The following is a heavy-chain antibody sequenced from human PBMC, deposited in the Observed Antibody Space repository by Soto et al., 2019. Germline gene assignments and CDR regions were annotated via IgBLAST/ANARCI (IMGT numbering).Heavy chain of an antibody. Sequence: EVHLVASGGGLIQPGGSLRLSCAASGFAFSRHDMHWVRQPTGRGLEWVSSIGIAGDTHYSGSVKGRFNLSRENAKNSVYLLMNSLRAGDTAVSYCVRGDDGVFDYWGQGILVTVSS. CDR3: VRGDDGVFDY. CDR2: IGIAGDT. V-gene: IGHV3-13*01. CDR1: GFAFSRHD. J-gene: IGHJ4*02. D-gene: IGHD4-17*01.